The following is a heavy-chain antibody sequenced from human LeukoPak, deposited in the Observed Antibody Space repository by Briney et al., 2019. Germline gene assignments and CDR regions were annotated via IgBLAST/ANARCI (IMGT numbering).Heavy chain of an antibody. V-gene: IGHV1-2*02. D-gene: IGHD6-19*01. J-gene: IGHJ4*02. CDR1: GYTFTGYY. CDR3: ERLAVAGIYYFDY. Sequence: ASVKVSCKASGYTFTGYYMHWVRQAPGQGLEWMGWINPNSGGTNYAQKFQGRVTMTRDTSISTAYMELSRLRSDDTAVYYCERLAVAGIYYFDYWGQGTLVTVSS. CDR2: INPNSGGT.